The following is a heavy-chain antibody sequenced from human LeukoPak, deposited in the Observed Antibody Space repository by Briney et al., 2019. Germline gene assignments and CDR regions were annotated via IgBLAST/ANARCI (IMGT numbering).Heavy chain of an antibody. D-gene: IGHD3-10*01. CDR3: TTDVRGDGDFDY. Sequence: GSLRLSCAASGFTFSNAWMSWVRQAPGKGLEWVGRIKSKTDGGTTDYAAPVKGRFTISRDDSKNTLYLQMNSLKTEDTAVYYCTTDVRGDGDFDYWGQGTLVTVSS. CDR2: IKSKTDGGTT. CDR1: GFTFSNAW. J-gene: IGHJ4*02. V-gene: IGHV3-15*01.